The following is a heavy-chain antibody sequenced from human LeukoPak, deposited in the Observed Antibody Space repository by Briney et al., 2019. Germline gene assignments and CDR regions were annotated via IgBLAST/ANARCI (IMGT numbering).Heavy chain of an antibody. J-gene: IGHJ6*02. CDR3: ARVIPGNYYYYYGMDV. CDR2: ISSSSSYI. V-gene: IGHV3-21*01. CDR1: GFTFSSYS. Sequence: GGSLRLSCAASGFTFSSYSMNWVRQAPGKGLEWVSSISSSSSYIYYADSVKGRFTISRDNAKNTLYLQMNSLRAEDTAVYYCARVIPGNYYYYYGMDVWGQGTTVTVSS.